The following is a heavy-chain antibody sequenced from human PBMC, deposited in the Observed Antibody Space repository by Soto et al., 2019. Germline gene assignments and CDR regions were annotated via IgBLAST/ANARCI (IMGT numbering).Heavy chain of an antibody. CDR2: IFHDGTA. V-gene: IGHV4-4*02. Sequence: SETLSLTCAVSGVSLTSGNWWTWVRQSPQRGLEYIGEIFHDGTANYYPSFERRVAMSVDTSRNQFSLKLTSVTAADTAVYFCARLVYDTRLNYMYFDFWGPGTLVTVS. CDR3: ARLVYDTRLNYMYFDF. CDR1: GVSLTSGNW. D-gene: IGHD3-10*01. J-gene: IGHJ4*02.